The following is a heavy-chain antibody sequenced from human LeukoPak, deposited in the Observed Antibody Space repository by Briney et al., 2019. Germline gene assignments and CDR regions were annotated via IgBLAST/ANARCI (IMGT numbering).Heavy chain of an antibody. CDR3: ARDPYSGNYGNYYYYYMDV. CDR1: GLTFSASW. Sequence: GGSLRLSCAVSGLTFSASWITWIRQAPGRALEWVSSITSSGTYIFYADSVKGRFTISRDNAKNSLYLQMNSLGPEDTAVYYCARDPYSGNYGNYYYYYMDVWGKGTTVTISS. CDR2: ITSSGTYI. V-gene: IGHV3-21*01. D-gene: IGHD1-26*01. J-gene: IGHJ6*03.